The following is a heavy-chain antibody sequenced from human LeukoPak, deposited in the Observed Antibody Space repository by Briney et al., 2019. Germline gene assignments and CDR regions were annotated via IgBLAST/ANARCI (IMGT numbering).Heavy chain of an antibody. CDR3: ARTMVRGVIYWFDP. D-gene: IGHD3-10*01. V-gene: IGHV1-2*02. CDR1: GYTFTGYY. Sequence: ASVKVSCKASGYTFTGYYMHWVRQAPGQGLEWMGWINPNSGGTNYAQKFQGRVTMTRDTSLSTAYMELSRLRSDDTAVYYCARTMVRGVIYWFDPWGQGTLVTVSS. J-gene: IGHJ5*02. CDR2: INPNSGGT.